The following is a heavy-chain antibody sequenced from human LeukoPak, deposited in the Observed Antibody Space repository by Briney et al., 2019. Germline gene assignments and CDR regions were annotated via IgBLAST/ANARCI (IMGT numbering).Heavy chain of an antibody. J-gene: IGHJ6*03. CDR1: GGSISSYY. V-gene: IGHV4-59*12. Sequence: PSETLSLTCTVSGGSISSYYWSWIRQPPGKGLEWIGYIYYSGSTNYNPSLKSRVTISVDTSKNQFSLKLSSVTAADTAVYYCARAPLGHSSSWYGFSSYYYYYMDVWGKGTTVTVSS. CDR3: ARAPLGHSSSWYGFSSYYYYYMDV. D-gene: IGHD6-13*01. CDR2: IYYSGST.